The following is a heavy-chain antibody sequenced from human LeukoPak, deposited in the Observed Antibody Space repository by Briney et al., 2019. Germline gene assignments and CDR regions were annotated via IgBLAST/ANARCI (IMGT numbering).Heavy chain of an antibody. J-gene: IGHJ4*02. D-gene: IGHD5-24*01. CDR1: GYTFTGYY. CDR3: ARDTEMATLNDY. V-gene: IGHV1-2*02. Sequence: ASVKVSCKASGYTFTGYYMHWVRQAPGQGLEWMGWLNPNSGGTNYAQKFQGRVTMTRDTSISTAYMELSRLGSDDTAVYYCARDTEMATLNDYWGQGTLVTVSS. CDR2: LNPNSGGT.